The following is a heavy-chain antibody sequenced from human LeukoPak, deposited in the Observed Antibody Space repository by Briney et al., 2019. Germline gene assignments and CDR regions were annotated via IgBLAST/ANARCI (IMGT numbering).Heavy chain of an antibody. D-gene: IGHD5-12*01. CDR1: GGSFSGYY. Sequence: PSETLSLTCAVYGGSFSGYYWSWIRQPPGKGLEWIGEINHSGSTNYNPSLKSRVTISVDTSKNQFSLKLGSVTAADTAVYYCARGIVATMAFDYWGQGTLVTVSS. V-gene: IGHV4-34*01. CDR2: INHSGST. J-gene: IGHJ4*02. CDR3: ARGIVATMAFDY.